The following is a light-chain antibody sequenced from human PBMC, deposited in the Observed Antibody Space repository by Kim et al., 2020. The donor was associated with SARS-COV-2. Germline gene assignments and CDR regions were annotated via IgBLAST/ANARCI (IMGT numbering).Light chain of an antibody. Sequence: APGKTAGLTCGESNSGTQSVHWYQQKPGQAPVVVIFYDSDRPSGIPERISGSNSGDTATLTISSVEAGDEADYYCQLWDNDSDHWVFGGGTQLTVL. V-gene: IGLV3-21*01. CDR1: NSGTQS. CDR2: YDS. J-gene: IGLJ3*02. CDR3: QLWDNDSDHWV.